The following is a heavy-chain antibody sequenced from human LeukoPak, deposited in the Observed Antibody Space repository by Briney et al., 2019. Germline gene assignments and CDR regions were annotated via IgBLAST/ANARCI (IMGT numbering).Heavy chain of an antibody. CDR1: GSSFTDYW. J-gene: IGHJ3*02. CDR3: ARRSLNYYEDSFDI. V-gene: IGHV5-51*01. D-gene: IGHD3-22*01. Sequence: GESLKISCQGSGSSFTDYWISWVRQMPGKGLEWIGIIYPGDSDTKYSTSFQGQVTISADKSISTAYLQWDSLRASDTAMYYCARRSLNYYEDSFDIWGQGTMVTVYS. CDR2: IYPGDSDT.